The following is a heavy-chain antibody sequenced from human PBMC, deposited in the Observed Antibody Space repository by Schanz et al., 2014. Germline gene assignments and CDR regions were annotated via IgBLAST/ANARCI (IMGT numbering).Heavy chain of an antibody. J-gene: IGHJ3*01. CDR3: ARDGGRDGYNLAFDV. CDR1: GFTFNNYA. CDR2: ISRDGTTS. Sequence: EVQLVEYGGGLVQPGGSLRLSCAASGFTFNNYAMGWVRQAPGKGLEWLSYISRDGTTSYYADSVKGRFTISRDSSKNTLFLQMNSLRAEDTAVYFCARDGGRDGYNLAFDVWGQGTLVTVSS. V-gene: IGHV3-23*04. D-gene: IGHD5-12*01.